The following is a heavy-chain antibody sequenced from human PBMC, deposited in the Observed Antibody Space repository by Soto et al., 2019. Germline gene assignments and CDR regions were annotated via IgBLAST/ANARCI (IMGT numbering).Heavy chain of an antibody. CDR3: ARFSGGSYNTYYFYYGMDV. V-gene: IGHV1-18*01. D-gene: IGHD2-15*01. Sequence: VKVSCKASGYTFTSYGISWVRQAPGQGLDWMGWISAHNGNTKYAQDLQGRVTMTTDTSTSTAYMELRSLRSDDTAVYYCARFSGGSYNTYYFYYGMDVWGQGTTVTVSS. CDR1: GYTFTSYG. J-gene: IGHJ6*02. CDR2: ISAHNGNT.